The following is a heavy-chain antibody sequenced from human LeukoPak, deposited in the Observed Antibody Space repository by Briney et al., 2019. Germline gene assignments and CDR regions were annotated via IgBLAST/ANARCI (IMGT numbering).Heavy chain of an antibody. D-gene: IGHD2-2*01. CDR1: GYTFTGYY. J-gene: IGHJ4*02. CDR3: AREGIVVPAPGDY. CDR2: INPNSGGT. Sequence: ASVKVSCKASGYTFTGYYMHWVRQAPGQGLEWMGWINPNSGGTNYAQKFQGRVTMTRDTSISTAYMELSRLRSDDTAVYYCAREGIVVPAPGDYWGQGTLVTVSS. V-gene: IGHV1-2*02.